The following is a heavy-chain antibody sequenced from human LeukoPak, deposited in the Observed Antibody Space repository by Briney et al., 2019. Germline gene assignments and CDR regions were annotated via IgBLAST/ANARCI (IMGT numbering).Heavy chain of an antibody. V-gene: IGHV1-2*02. CDR1: GYTFTGYY. Sequence: ASVKVSCKASGYTFTGYYMHWVRQAPGQGLERMGWINPNSGGTNYAQKFQGRVTMTRDTPISTAYMELSRLRSDDTAVYYCARGSSRYDILTGLFDYWGQGTLVTVSS. D-gene: IGHD3-9*01. CDR3: ARGSSRYDILTGLFDY. J-gene: IGHJ4*02. CDR2: INPNSGGT.